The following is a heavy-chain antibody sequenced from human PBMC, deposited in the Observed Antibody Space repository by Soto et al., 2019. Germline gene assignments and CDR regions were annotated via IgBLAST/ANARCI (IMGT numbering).Heavy chain of an antibody. CDR2: INHSGST. D-gene: IGHD5-18*01. V-gene: IGHV4-34*01. J-gene: IGHJ6*02. Sequence: SETLSLTCAVYGGSFSGYYWSWIRQPPGKGLEWIGEINHSGSTNYNPSLKSRVTISVDTSKNQFSLKLSSVTAADTAVYYCARGPNTAMVRTLYYYYGMDVWGQGTTVTVS. CDR1: GGSFSGYY. CDR3: ARGPNTAMVRTLYYYYGMDV.